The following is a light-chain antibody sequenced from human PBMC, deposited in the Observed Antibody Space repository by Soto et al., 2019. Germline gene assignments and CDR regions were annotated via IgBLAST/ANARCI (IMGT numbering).Light chain of an antibody. J-gene: IGKJ1*01. CDR2: AAS. V-gene: IGKV1-27*01. Sequence: DIQMTQSPSSLSASLRDSVTITCRASQGISNYLAWYQQKPGKDPKLLIYAASTLQSGVPSRFSGSGSGTDFTLTISSLQPEDVAAYYCQHYDSAPPTFGQGTKVEIK. CDR1: QGISNY. CDR3: QHYDSAPPT.